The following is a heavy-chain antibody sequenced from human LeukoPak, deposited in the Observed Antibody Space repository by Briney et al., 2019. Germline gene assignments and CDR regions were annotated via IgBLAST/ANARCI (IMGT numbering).Heavy chain of an antibody. J-gene: IGHJ4*02. Sequence: SVKVSCKASGGTFSSYAISWVRQAPGQGLEWMGRIIPILGIANYAQKFQGRVTITADKSTSTAYMELSSMRSEDTAVYYRAMGGIAVAAYFDYWGQGTLVTVSS. CDR3: AMGGIAVAAYFDY. D-gene: IGHD6-19*01. CDR2: IIPILGIA. CDR1: GGTFSSYA. V-gene: IGHV1-69*04.